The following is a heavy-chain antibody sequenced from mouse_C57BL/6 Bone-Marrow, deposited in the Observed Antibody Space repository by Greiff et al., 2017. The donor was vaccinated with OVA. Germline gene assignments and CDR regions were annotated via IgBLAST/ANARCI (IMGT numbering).Heavy chain of an antibody. CDR3: ARDYYGSPLYAMDY. V-gene: IGHV1-55*01. CDR2: IYPGSGST. D-gene: IGHD1-1*01. Sequence: VQLQQPGAELVKPGASVKMSCKASGYTFTSYWITWVKQRPGQGLEWIGDIYPGSGSTNYNEKFKSKATLTVDTSSSTAYMQLSSLTSEDSAVYYCARDYYGSPLYAMDYWGQGTSVTVSS. CDR1: GYTFTSYW. J-gene: IGHJ4*01.